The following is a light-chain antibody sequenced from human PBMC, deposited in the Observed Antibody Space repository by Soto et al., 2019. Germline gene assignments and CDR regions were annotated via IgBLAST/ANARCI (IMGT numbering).Light chain of an antibody. CDR1: QTISSW. Sequence: DIQMYRSPSTVSGYVGDRVTITCRASQTISSWLAWYQQKPGKAPKLLIYMASTLKSGVPSRFSGSGSGTEFTLTISSLQPDDFAPYYCQHYNSYSEAFGQGTKVDI. CDR2: MAS. V-gene: IGKV1-5*03. CDR3: QHYNSYSEA. J-gene: IGKJ1*01.